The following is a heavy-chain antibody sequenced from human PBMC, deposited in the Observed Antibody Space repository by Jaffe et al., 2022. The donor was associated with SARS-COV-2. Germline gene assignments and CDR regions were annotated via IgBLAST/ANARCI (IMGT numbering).Heavy chain of an antibody. CDR3: ARSYYDFWSGYYDYYYYGMDV. V-gene: IGHV4-34*01. CDR1: GGSFSGYY. D-gene: IGHD3-3*01. J-gene: IGHJ6*02. Sequence: QVQLQQWGAGLLKPSETLSLTCAVYGGSFSGYYWSWIRQPPGKGLEWIGEINHSGSTNYNPSLKSRVTISVDTSKNQFSLKLSSVTAADTAVYYCARSYYDFWSGYYDYYYYGMDVWGQGTTVTVSS. CDR2: INHSGST.